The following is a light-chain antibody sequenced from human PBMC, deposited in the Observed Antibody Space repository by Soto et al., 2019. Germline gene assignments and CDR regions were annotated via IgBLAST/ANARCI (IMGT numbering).Light chain of an antibody. CDR3: QQYGSSPLT. CDR2: DAS. Sequence: EIVLTQSPGTLSLSPGERATLSCRASQSVSSNYLAWYQQKSGQAPRLLIYDASSRDTGIPDRFSGSGSGTDFTHTISRLESEDFAVYSCQQYGSSPLTFGGGTKVEIK. V-gene: IGKV3-20*01. CDR1: QSVSSNY. J-gene: IGKJ4*01.